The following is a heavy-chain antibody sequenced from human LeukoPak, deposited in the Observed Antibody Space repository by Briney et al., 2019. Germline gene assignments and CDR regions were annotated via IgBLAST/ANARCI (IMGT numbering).Heavy chain of an antibody. D-gene: IGHD5-24*01. CDR2: IYSGGST. CDR3: ARGDGPEDHFDY. J-gene: IGHJ4*02. V-gene: IGHV3-66*01. CDR1: GFTVSSNY. Sequence: GGSLRLSCVASGFTVSSNYMSWVRQAPGKGLEWVSVIYSGGSTYYADSVKGRFTISRDNSKNTLYLQMNSLRAEDTAVYYCARGDGPEDHFDYWGQGTLVTVSS.